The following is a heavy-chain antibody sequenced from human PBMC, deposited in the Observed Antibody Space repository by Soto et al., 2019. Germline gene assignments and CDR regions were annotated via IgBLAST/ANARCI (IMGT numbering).Heavy chain of an antibody. CDR3: APHVSCSGGSCQYDAFAI. CDR2: VTADGGT. V-gene: IGHV3-23*01. J-gene: IGHJ3*02. CDR1: GFTVSSHA. Sequence: EVQVLESGGGLVQPGGSLRLSCEGSGFTVSSHAMTWIRQAPGKGPEWVSTVTADGGTYYADSVKGRLAMSRDTSENILYLPMNSLGAEDTAAYYCAPHVSCSGGSCQYDAFAIRGQGTMVTVSS. D-gene: IGHD2-15*01.